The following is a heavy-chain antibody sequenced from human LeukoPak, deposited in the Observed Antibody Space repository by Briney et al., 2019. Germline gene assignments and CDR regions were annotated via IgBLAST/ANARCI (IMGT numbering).Heavy chain of an antibody. CDR2: ITEDGSGK. D-gene: IGHD2/OR15-2a*01. CDR3: ARDGQGPISLDY. Sequence: GGSLRLSCAAPGFTASGYWMHWVRQHPARGLMWLSYITEDGSGKSYEDSVRGRFTISRDNAKNTVHLQMNSLRVDDTAVYYCARDGQGPISLDYWGQGTPVTASS. V-gene: IGHV3-74*01. J-gene: IGHJ4*02. CDR1: GFTASGYW.